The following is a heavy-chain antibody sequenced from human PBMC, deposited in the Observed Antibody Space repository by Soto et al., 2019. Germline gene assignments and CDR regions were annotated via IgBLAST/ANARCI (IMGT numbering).Heavy chain of an antibody. Sequence: SETLSLTCAVYGGSFSGYYWSWIRQPPGKGLEWIGEINHSGSTNYNPSLKSRVTISVDTSKNQFSLKLSSVTAADTAVYYCARGAASADYGDLKYYFDYWGQGTLVTVS. CDR3: ARGAASADYGDLKYYFDY. V-gene: IGHV4-34*01. CDR1: GGSFSGYY. D-gene: IGHD4-17*01. J-gene: IGHJ4*02. CDR2: INHSGST.